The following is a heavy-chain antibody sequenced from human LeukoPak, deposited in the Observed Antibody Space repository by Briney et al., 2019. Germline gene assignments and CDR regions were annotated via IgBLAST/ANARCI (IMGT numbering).Heavy chain of an antibody. CDR1: GYSFTSYW. CDR3: ARHRRTPPTTNYYYMDV. V-gene: IGHV5-51*01. J-gene: IGHJ6*03. CDR2: IYPGDSDT. Sequence: GESLKISCKGSGYSFTSYWIGWVRQMPGKGLEWMGIIYPGDSDTRYSPSFQGQVTISADKSISTAYLQWSSLKASDTAMYYCARHRRTPPTTNYYYMDVWGKGTTVTVSS. D-gene: IGHD4-11*01.